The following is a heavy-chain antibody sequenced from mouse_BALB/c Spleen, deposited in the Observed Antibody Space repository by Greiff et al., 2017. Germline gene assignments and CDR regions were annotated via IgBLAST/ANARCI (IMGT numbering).Heavy chain of an antibody. CDR3: ASDRVHYAMDY. CDR2: INPSTGYT. CDR1: GYTFTSYW. V-gene: IGHV1-7*01. J-gene: IGHJ4*01. Sequence: VQGVESGAELAKPGASVKMSCKASGYTFTSYWMHWVKQRPGQGLEWIGYINPSTGYTEYNQKFKDKATLTADKSSSTAYMQLSSLTSEDSAVYYCASDRVHYAMDYWGQGTSVTVSS. D-gene: IGHD2-14*01.